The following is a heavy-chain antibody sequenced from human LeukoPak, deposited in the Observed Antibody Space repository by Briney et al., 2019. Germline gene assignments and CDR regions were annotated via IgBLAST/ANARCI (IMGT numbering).Heavy chain of an antibody. CDR2: IYTSGST. CDR3: ARDRSGYCYSQNFNM. J-gene: IGHJ3*02. D-gene: IGHD5-18*01. CDR1: GGSISSYY. Sequence: SSETLFLTCTVSGGSISSYYWSWIRQPAGKGLEWIGRIYTSGSTNYNPSLKSRVTISVDTSKNQFYLKLNSVTAADTAVYYCARDRSGYCYSQNFNMWGQGTTVTVSP. V-gene: IGHV4-4*07.